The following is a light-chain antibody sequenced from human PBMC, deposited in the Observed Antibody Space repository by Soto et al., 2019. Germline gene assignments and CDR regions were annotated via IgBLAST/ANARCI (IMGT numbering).Light chain of an antibody. CDR1: QGIGID. CDR3: QQHSSYSEA. Sequence: DIQTTLSPSTLSAPIVHGRTITWRASQGIGIDLGWYQQKPGKAPNLLIYGASSLQSGVPSRFSGSGSGTEFTLTISSLQPDDFATYYCQQHSSYSEAFGQGTKVDIK. J-gene: IGKJ1*01. V-gene: IGKV1-17*01. CDR2: GAS.